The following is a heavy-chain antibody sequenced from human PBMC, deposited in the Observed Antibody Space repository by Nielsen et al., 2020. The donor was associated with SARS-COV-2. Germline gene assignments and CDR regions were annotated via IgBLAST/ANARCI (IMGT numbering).Heavy chain of an antibody. CDR2: IYSSGST. Sequence: SETLSLTCTVSGGSISSNSYCWGWFRQPPGKGLEWIGSIYSSGSTNYNPSLKSRVTISVDTSKNQFSLKLSSVTAADTAVYYCAREGSVAGFNYYGMDVWGQGTTVTVSS. J-gene: IGHJ6*02. CDR1: GGSISSNSYC. V-gene: IGHV4-39*07. CDR3: AREGSVAGFNYYGMDV. D-gene: IGHD6-19*01.